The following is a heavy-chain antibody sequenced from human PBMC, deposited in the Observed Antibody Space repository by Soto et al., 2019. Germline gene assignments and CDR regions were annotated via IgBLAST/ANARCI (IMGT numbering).Heavy chain of an antibody. V-gene: IGHV4-59*01. CDR3: ARGGNRYSNVASGVGGFDF. CDR1: GASISSSY. J-gene: IGHJ4*02. D-gene: IGHD5-12*01. Sequence: KASETLSLPCTVSGASISSSYWSWIRQSPERGLEWIAYVYHTGDTNYNPSLKSRVTISLDTSKGQFSLNLTSLTTADTAVYFCARGGNRYSNVASGVGGFDFWGQGSLVTVSS. CDR2: VYHTGDT.